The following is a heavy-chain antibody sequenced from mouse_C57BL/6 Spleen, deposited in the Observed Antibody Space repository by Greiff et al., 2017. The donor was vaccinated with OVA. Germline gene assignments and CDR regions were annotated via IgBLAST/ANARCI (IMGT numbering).Heavy chain of an antibody. V-gene: IGHV5-4*01. J-gene: IGHJ3*01. CDR1: GFTFSSYA. D-gene: IGHD3-1*01. CDR3: ARDLGISY. Sequence: EVQLVESGGGLVKPGGSLKLSCAASGFTFSSYAMSWVRQTPEKRLEWVATISDGGSYTYYPDNVKGRFTISRDNAKNNLYLQMSHLKSEDTAMYYCARDLGISYWGQGTLVTVSA. CDR2: ISDGGSYT.